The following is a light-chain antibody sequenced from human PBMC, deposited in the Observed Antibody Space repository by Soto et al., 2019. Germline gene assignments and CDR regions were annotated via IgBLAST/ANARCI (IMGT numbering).Light chain of an antibody. CDR2: GAS. V-gene: IGKV3-11*01. J-gene: IGKJ4*01. CDR3: QQRSNWPPVLT. Sequence: EIVLTQSPASLSLSPGERATLSCMASQSVSGHLAWFQQRPGQAPRLLIYGASNRPTGIPARFGGSGSGTNFTLTISSLEPEDFAVYYCQQRSNWPPVLTFGGGTKVEIK. CDR1: QSVSGH.